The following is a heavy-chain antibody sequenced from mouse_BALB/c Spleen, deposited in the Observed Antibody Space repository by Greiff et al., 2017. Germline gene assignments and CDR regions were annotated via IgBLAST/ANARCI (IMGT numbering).Heavy chain of an antibody. CDR2: IWAGGST. Sequence: VKLMESGPGLVAPSQSLSITCTVSGFSLTSYGVHWVRQPPGKGLEWLGVIWAGGSTNYNSALMSRLSISKDNSKSQVFLKMNSLQTDDTAMYYCARDYYANTFYYYAMDYWGQGTSVTVSS. D-gene: IGHD1-1*01. J-gene: IGHJ4*01. CDR1: GFSLTSYG. V-gene: IGHV2-9*02. CDR3: ARDYYANTFYYYAMDY.